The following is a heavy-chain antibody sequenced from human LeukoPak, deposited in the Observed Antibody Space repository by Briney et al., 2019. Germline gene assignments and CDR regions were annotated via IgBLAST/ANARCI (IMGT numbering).Heavy chain of an antibody. CDR1: GDSVSTNSAA. Sequence: SQTLSLTCAISGDSVSTNSAAWSCNRQSPSRGLEWLGRTYYKSKWYNNYAVSVKSRITIKPDTSKNQFSLHLNSVTPEDTAVYYCARGDIAFDYWGQGALVTVSS. J-gene: IGHJ4*02. CDR3: ARGDIAFDY. CDR2: TYYKSKWYN. V-gene: IGHV6-1*01. D-gene: IGHD5-12*01.